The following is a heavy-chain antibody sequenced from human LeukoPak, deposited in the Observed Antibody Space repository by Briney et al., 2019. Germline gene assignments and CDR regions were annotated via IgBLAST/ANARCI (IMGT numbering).Heavy chain of an antibody. J-gene: IGHJ5*02. D-gene: IGHD6-19*01. CDR3: AREIISGWYIWFDP. CDR1: GGSIDTYY. V-gene: IGHV4-59*12. Sequence: PSETLSLTCTVSGGSIDTYYWTWIRQPPGKGLEWIGFVYYNGNTNYNPSLKSRVTISVDTSKNQFSLKLSSVTAADTAVYYCAREIISGWYIWFDPWGQGTLVTVSS. CDR2: VYYNGNT.